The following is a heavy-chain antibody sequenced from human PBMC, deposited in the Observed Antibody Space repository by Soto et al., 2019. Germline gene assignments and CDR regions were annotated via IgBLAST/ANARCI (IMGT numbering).Heavy chain of an antibody. J-gene: IGHJ5*02. V-gene: IGHV4-59*01. CDR2: IYYSGST. Sequence: PSETLSLTCTVSGGSISSYYCSWSRQPPGKGLEWIGYIYYSGSTNYNPSLKSRVTISVDTSKNQFSLKLSSVTAADTAVYYCARDRSSYSSSPWYNWFDPWGQGTLVTVSS. CDR3: ARDRSSYSSSPWYNWFDP. D-gene: IGHD6-6*01. CDR1: GGSISSYY.